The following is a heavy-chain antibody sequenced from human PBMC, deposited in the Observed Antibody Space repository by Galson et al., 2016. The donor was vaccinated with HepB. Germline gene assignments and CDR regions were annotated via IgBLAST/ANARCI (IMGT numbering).Heavy chain of an antibody. V-gene: IGHV1-8*01. CDR2: MNHNSGNT. Sequence: SVKVSCKASGYTFTSYDVNWVRQATGKGLEWMGWMNHNSGNTGNAQKFQCRVTMSINTSISTAYMELTSLRSEDTAIYYCSRPPTDSKFDYWGQGTLVTVSS. D-gene: IGHD2-21*02. CDR3: SRPPTDSKFDY. J-gene: IGHJ4*02. CDR1: GYTFTSYD.